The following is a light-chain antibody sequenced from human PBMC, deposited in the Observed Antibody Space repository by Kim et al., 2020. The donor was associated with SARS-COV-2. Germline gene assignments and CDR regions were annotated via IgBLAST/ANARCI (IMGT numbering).Light chain of an antibody. CDR3: STWDSSLNEWV. CDR2: RNN. Sequence: RQTATLTCTGNSSNVGNQGAAWLQQHQGHPPKLLSYRNNNRPSGVSERLSTSRSGNTASLTITGLQPEDEADYYCSTWDSSLNEWVFGGGTKLTVL. V-gene: IGLV10-54*01. J-gene: IGLJ3*02. CDR1: SSNVGNQG.